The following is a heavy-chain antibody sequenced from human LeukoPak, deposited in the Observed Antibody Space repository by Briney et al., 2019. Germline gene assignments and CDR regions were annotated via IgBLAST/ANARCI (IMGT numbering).Heavy chain of an antibody. D-gene: IGHD2-2*01. Sequence: PGGSLRLSCAASGFTFSSYAMSWVRQAPGKWLEWVSGIGGSGGSTYYADSLKGRFTISRDNSKNTLYLQMNSLRAEDTAVYYCANGPDCSSTSCYWSYFDYWGQGTLVTVSS. V-gene: IGHV3-23*01. J-gene: IGHJ4*02. CDR3: ANGPDCSSTSCYWSYFDY. CDR1: GFTFSSYA. CDR2: IGGSGGST.